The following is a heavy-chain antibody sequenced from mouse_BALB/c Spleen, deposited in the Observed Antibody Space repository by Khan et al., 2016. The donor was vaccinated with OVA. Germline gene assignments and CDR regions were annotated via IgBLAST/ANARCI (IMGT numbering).Heavy chain of an antibody. CDR2: IFPGSVST. CDR1: GYTFSSYW. J-gene: IGHJ3*01. Sequence: QVQLQPSGGDLMKPGASVKISCKATGYTFSSYWIEWVKQRPGHGLEWIGQIFPGSVSTTYNEKFKGKATFTADTSSNTAYMQLSSLTSEDSAVYYCARGGYGGFAYWGRGTLVTVSA. D-gene: IGHD2-2*01. V-gene: IGHV1-9*01. CDR3: ARGGYGGFAY.